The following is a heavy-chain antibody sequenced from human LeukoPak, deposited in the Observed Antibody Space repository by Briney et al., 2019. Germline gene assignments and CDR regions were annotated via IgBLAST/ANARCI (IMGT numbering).Heavy chain of an antibody. V-gene: IGHV3-30-3*01. CDR3: ARAGGPRDEMGATLDY. CDR1: GFTFSNYA. CDR2: ISYDGSNK. Sequence: GGSLRLSCAASGFTFSNYAMHWVRQAPGKGPGWVAVISYDGSNKYYADSVKGRFTISRDNSKNTLYLQMNSLRAEDTAVYYCARAGGPRDEMGATLDYWGQGTLVTVSS. D-gene: IGHD1-26*01. J-gene: IGHJ4*02.